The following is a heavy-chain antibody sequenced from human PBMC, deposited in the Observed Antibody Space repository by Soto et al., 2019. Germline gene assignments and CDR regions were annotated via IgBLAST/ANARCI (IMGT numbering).Heavy chain of an antibody. CDR3: ARLPGVRGVFNCLNV. CDR1: GYSFAGYW. D-gene: IGHD3-10*01. CDR2: IYPGDSDT. V-gene: IGHV5-51*01. J-gene: IGHJ3*01. Sequence: GESLKISCKGSGYSFAGYWIGWVRQMPGKGLDWMGVIYPGDSDTRYSPSFHGQVTISADKSISTAYLQWSSLKASDTAMYFCARLPGVRGVFNCLNVWGQGTMVTVSS.